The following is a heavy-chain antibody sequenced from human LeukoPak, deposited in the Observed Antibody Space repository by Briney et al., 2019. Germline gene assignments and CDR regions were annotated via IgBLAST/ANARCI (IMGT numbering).Heavy chain of an antibody. CDR3: ARGIAAAGTPPQFDP. V-gene: IGHV4-39*07. D-gene: IGHD6-13*01. J-gene: IGHJ5*02. CDR2: IYYSGST. Sequence: SETLSLTCTVSGGSISSSSYYWGWIRQPPGKGLEWIGSIYYSGSTNYNPSLKSRVTISVDTSKNQFSLKLSSVTAADTAVYYCARGIAAAGTPPQFDPWGQGTLVTVSS. CDR1: GGSISSSSYY.